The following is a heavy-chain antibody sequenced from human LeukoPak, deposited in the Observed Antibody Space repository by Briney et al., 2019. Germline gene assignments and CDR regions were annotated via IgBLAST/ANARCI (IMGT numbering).Heavy chain of an antibody. CDR2: ISSSGSSI. J-gene: IGHJ6*04. CDR1: GFTFSSYE. D-gene: IGHD3-10*02. V-gene: IGHV3-48*03. Sequence: GGSLRLSCAASGFTFSSYEMNWVRQGPGKGLEWVAYISSSGSSIHYADSVKGRFTISRDNAKNSLYLQMNSLRAEDTAVYYCAELGITMIGGVWGKGTTVTISS. CDR3: AELGITMIGGV.